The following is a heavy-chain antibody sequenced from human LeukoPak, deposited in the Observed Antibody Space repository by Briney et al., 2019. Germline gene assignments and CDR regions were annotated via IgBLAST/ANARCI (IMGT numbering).Heavy chain of an antibody. CDR1: GFTFNSYS. Sequence: GGSLRLSCAASGFTFNSYSMNWVRQAPGKGLEWVSSISSSSSYIYYADSVKGRFTISRDNAKNSLYLQMNSLRAEDTAVYYCARDGYCSSTSCGNWFDPWGQGTLVTVSS. CDR2: ISSSSSYI. V-gene: IGHV3-21*01. J-gene: IGHJ5*02. CDR3: ARDGYCSSTSCGNWFDP. D-gene: IGHD2-2*03.